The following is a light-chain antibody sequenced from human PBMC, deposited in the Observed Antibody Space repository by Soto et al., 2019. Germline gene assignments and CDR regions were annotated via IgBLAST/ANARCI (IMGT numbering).Light chain of an antibody. J-gene: IGLJ2*01. CDR3: AAWNAGVSRHA. V-gene: IGLV1-47*01. CDR2: RNN. Sequence: QSVLAQPPSGYGAPRTRVTISWSGSSSNIGSKYVYWYQQLPGTAPKLLMYRNNPRPSGVPDRFSGSKSGTSASLVISGLRSEDVSDDYCAAWNAGVSRHAVGG. CDR1: SSNIGSKY.